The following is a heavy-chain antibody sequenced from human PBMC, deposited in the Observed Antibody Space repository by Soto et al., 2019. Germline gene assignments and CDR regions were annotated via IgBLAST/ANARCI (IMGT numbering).Heavy chain of an antibody. J-gene: IGHJ5*02. D-gene: IGHD3-10*01. Sequence: QITLKESGPTLVKPTQTLTLTCTSSGFPLTTYGVGLSWIRQPPGKALEWLALIYWDDDKRYRPSLRSRLTITHDTSKNQVVLTVTNVDPVDAGTYYCAHSYYGSGSLTWGQGNLVAVSS. CDR1: GFPLTTYGVG. V-gene: IGHV2-5*02. CDR3: AHSYYGSGSLT. CDR2: IYWDDDK.